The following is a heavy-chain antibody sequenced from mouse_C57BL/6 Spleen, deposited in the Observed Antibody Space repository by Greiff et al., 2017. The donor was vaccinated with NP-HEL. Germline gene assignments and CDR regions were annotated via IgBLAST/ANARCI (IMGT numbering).Heavy chain of an antibody. CDR1: GFTFSSYA. J-gene: IGHJ1*03. CDR3: ARHYGSSYLWYFDV. Sequence: EVHLVESGGGLVKPGGSLKLSCAASGFTFSSYAMSWVRQTPEKRLEWVATISDGGSYTYYPDNVKGRFTISRDNAKNNLYLQMSHLKSEDTAMYYCARHYGSSYLWYFDVWGTGTTVTVSS. V-gene: IGHV5-4*01. CDR2: ISDGGSYT. D-gene: IGHD1-1*01.